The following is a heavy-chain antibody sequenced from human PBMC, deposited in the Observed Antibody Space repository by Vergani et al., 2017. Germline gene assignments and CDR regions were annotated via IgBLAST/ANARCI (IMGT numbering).Heavy chain of an antibody. Sequence: QVQLVQSGAEVKKPGSSVKVSCKASGGTFSSYAISWVRQAPGQGLEWMGWINPNSGGTNYAQKFQGRVTMTRDTSISTAYMELSRLRSADTAVYYCARDGRGGWQQLVRSGYYGMDVWGQGTTVTVSS. D-gene: IGHD6-13*01. CDR2: INPNSGGT. CDR1: GGTFSSYA. J-gene: IGHJ6*02. V-gene: IGHV1-2*02. CDR3: ARDGRGGWQQLVRSGYYGMDV.